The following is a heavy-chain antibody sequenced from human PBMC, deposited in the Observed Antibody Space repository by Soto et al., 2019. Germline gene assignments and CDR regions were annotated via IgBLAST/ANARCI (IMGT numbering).Heavy chain of an antibody. CDR2: IYYSGST. CDR3: ASRHVNSIVRATGYFDY. V-gene: IGHV4-39*01. D-gene: IGHD1-26*01. J-gene: IGHJ4*02. Sequence: SETLSLTCTVSGGSISSSSYYWGWIRQPPGKGLEWIGSIYYSGSTYYNPSLKSRVTISVDTSKNQFSLKLSSVTAADTAVYYCASRHVNSIVRATGYFDYWGQGTLVTVSS. CDR1: GGSISSSSYY.